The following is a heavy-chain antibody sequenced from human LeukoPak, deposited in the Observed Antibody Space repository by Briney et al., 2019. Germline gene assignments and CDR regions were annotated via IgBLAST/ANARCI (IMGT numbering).Heavy chain of an antibody. CDR2: IAYDGSYK. CDR3: AKAERPYGSGSYPN. Sequence: GGSLRLSCAASGFTFSTYGMHWVRQAPGKGLEWVALIAYDGSYKYFAESVKGRFTISRDNPRNTLYLQMNSLRADDTAVYYCAKAERPYGSGSYPNWGQGTMVTASS. D-gene: IGHD3-10*01. V-gene: IGHV3-30*18. J-gene: IGHJ3*01. CDR1: GFTFSTYG.